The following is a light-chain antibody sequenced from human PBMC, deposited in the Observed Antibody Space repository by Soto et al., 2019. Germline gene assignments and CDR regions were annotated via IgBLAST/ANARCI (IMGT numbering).Light chain of an antibody. CDR1: QSVSSSY. Sequence: EIVLTQSPGTLSLSPGERATLSCRASQSVSSSYLAWYQQKPGQAPRLLIYGASSRATGIPDRFSGSGSGKEFTLIISRLEPEDFEVYYCQQYGSSPPWTFGQGTKVEMK. V-gene: IGKV3-20*01. CDR2: GAS. CDR3: QQYGSSPPWT. J-gene: IGKJ1*01.